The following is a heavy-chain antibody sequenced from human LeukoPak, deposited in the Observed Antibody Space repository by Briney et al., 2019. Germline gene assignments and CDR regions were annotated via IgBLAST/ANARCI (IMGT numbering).Heavy chain of an antibody. CDR1: GFTFSTYA. V-gene: IGHV3-30*04. Sequence: GGSLRLSCAASGFTFSTYAMHWVRQAPGKGLEWVAAISYDGPNKRYADSVKGRFTISRDHSKNTLYLQMNSLRAEDTAVYYCARGVRIAVAGYIDYWGQGTLVTVSS. CDR2: ISYDGPNK. CDR3: ARGVRIAVAGYIDY. J-gene: IGHJ4*02. D-gene: IGHD6-19*01.